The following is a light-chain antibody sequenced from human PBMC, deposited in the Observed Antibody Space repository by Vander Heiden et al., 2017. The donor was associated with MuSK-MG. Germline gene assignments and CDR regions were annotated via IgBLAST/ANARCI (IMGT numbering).Light chain of an antibody. CDR1: ENINNY. Sequence: DIQMTQSPLSLSASVGDRVILTCRASENINNYLNWYQQRPGKAPKLLIFAASRLESGVPSRFSGSGSGTDFTLTITSLQPEDFATYYCQQSYTTPIFTFGPGTKVDIK. CDR2: AAS. J-gene: IGKJ3*01. V-gene: IGKV1-39*01. CDR3: QQSYTTPIFT.